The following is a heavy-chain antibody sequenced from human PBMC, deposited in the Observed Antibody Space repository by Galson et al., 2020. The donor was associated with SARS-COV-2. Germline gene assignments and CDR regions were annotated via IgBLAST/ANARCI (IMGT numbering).Heavy chain of an antibody. V-gene: IGHV4-31*03. CDR2: IYYSGST. Sequence: SETLSLTCTVSGGSISSSSYYWSWIRQHPGKGLEWIGYIYYSGSTYYNPSLKSRVTISVDTSKNQFSLKLSSVTAADTAVYYCASETSGLLAARYAFDIWGQGTMVTVSS. J-gene: IGHJ3*02. CDR3: ASETSGLLAARYAFDI. D-gene: IGHD6-6*01. CDR1: GGSISSSSYY.